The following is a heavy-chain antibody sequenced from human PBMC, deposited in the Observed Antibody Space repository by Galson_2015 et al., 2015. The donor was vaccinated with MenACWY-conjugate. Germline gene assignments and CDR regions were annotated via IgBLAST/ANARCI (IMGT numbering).Heavy chain of an antibody. J-gene: IGHJ4*02. CDR2: INAGNGNT. CDR3: ARGSRGSGSLYYFDY. CDR1: GYTFTSYA. V-gene: IGHV1-3*01. D-gene: IGHD3-10*01. Sequence: SVKVSCKASGYTFTSYAMHWVRQAPGQRLEWMGWINAGNGNTKYSQKFQGRVTITRDTSASTACMELSSLRSEDTAVYYCARGSRGSGSLYYFDYWGQGTLVTVSS.